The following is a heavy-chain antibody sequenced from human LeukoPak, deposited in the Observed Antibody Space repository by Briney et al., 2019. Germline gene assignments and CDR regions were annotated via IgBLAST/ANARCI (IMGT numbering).Heavy chain of an antibody. CDR2: IGPSGDKT. V-gene: IGHV3-23*01. CDR3: AKDIDWLAFED. CDR1: GFTFDDYG. D-gene: IGHD6-19*01. J-gene: IGHJ4*02. Sequence: GGSLRLSCAASGFTFDDYGMSWVRQAPGKGLEWVSGIGPSGDKTYYADSVKGRFTISRDNSENTVYLQMNSLRVEDTAVYYCAKDIDWLAFEDWGQGTLVTVSS.